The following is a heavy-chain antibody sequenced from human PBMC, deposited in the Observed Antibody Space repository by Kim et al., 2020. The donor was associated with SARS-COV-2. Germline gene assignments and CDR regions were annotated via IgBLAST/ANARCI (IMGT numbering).Heavy chain of an antibody. D-gene: IGHD6-6*01. CDR2: IDPSDSYT. J-gene: IGHJ2*01. Sequence: GESLKISCKGSGYTFTSYWITWVRQMPGKGLEWMGRIDPSDSYTNYSPSFQGHVTISADKSISTAYLQWSSLKASDTAMYYCARRARSGSSSFYYFDLWGRGTLVTVSS. V-gene: IGHV5-10-1*01. CDR3: ARRARSGSSSFYYFDL. CDR1: GYTFTSYW.